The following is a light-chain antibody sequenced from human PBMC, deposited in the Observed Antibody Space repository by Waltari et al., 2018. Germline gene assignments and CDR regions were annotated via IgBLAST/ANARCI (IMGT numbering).Light chain of an antibody. V-gene: IGLV2-8*01. J-gene: IGLJ3*02. CDR3: SSYTGSDWV. CDR1: SSDIGGHNF. Sequence: HSALTQPPSASGSPGQSVTISCTGTSSDIGGHNFVSWYQQHPGKAPKLMIYEVPKRPSGVPDRISASKSGNTASVTGSGLQADDEADYHCSSYTGSDWVFGGGTKLTVL. CDR2: EVP.